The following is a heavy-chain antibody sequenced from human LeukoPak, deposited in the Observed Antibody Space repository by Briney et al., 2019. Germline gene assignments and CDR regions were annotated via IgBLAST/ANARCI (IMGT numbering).Heavy chain of an antibody. D-gene: IGHD3-9*01. CDR1: GYTFTSYG. CDR2: ISAYNGNT. V-gene: IGHV1-18*01. Sequence: ASVKVSCKASGYTFTSYGISWVRQAPGQGLEWMGWISAYNGNTNYAQKLQGRVTMTTGTSTSTAYMELRSLRSDDTAVSYCARDYRNYDILTGYRYYFDYWGQGTLVTVSS. CDR3: ARDYRNYDILTGYRYYFDY. J-gene: IGHJ4*02.